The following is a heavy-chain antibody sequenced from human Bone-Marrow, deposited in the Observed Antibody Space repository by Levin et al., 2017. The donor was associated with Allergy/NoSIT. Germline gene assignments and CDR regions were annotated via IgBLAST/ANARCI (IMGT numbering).Heavy chain of an antibody. Sequence: PGGSLRLSCKASGYSFIEYYIHWVRQAPGQGLEWLGWMNPKSGGISYAQKFQGRVSMTRHTSMRTAYMELGSLRSDDTAVYFCARATQYCGGNCHNDFWGQGTQVTVSS. D-gene: IGHD2-21*02. CDR2: MNPKSGGI. J-gene: IGHJ4*02. V-gene: IGHV1-2*02. CDR1: GYSFIEYY. CDR3: ARATQYCGGNCHNDF.